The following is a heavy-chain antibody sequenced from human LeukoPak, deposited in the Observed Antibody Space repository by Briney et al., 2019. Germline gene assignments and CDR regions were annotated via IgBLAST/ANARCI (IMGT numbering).Heavy chain of an antibody. CDR1: GYTFTSYD. D-gene: IGHD2-2*01. CDR3: ARVPRYCSSTSCYPLDY. J-gene: IGHJ4*02. V-gene: IGHV1-8*03. Sequence: GASVKVSCKASGYTFTSYDINWVRQATGQGLEWMGWMNPNSGNTGYAQKFQGRVTITRNTSISTAYLELSSLRSEDTAVYYCARVPRYCSSTSCYPLDYWGQGTLVTVSS. CDR2: MNPNSGNT.